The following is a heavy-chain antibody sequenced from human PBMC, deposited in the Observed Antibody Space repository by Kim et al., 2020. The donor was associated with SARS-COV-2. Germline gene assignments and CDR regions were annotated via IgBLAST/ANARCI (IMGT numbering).Heavy chain of an antibody. CDR3: AKGLLWFGELLYLTDDAFDI. V-gene: IGHV3-9*01. Sequence: RFTISRDNAKNSLYLQMNSLRAEDTALYYCAKGLLWFGELLYLTDDAFDIWGQGTMVTVSS. J-gene: IGHJ3*02. D-gene: IGHD3-10*01.